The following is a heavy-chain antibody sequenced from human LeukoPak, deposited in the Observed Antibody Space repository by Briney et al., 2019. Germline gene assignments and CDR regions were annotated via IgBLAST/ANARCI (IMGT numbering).Heavy chain of an antibody. CDR2: INPNSGGT. Sequence: ASVKVSCKASGYTFTGYYMHWVRQAPGQGLEWMGWINPNSGGTNYAQKFQGRVTMTRDTSISTAYVELSRLRSDDTAVYYCARAGDTVTTTYYYYYGMDVWGQGTTVTVSS. CDR1: GYTFTGYY. V-gene: IGHV1-2*02. J-gene: IGHJ6*02. CDR3: ARAGDTVTTTYYYYYGMDV. D-gene: IGHD4-11*01.